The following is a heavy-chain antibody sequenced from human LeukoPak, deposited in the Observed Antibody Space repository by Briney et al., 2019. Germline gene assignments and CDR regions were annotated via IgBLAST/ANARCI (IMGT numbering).Heavy chain of an antibody. V-gene: IGHV4-34*01. J-gene: IGHJ4*02. CDR3: ARSLNYYDSYLDY. Sequence: SETLSLTCGVYGGSFNGHYWSWIRQPPGKGLEWIGEINHSGSTDYSPSLESRVTISMDTSKNQFSLKLSSVTAADTAVYYCARSLNYYDSYLDYWGQGTLVTVSS. CDR1: GGSFNGHY. D-gene: IGHD3-22*01. CDR2: INHSGST.